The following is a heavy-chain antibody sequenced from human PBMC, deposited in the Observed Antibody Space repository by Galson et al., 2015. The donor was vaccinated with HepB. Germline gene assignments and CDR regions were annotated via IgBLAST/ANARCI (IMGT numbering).Heavy chain of an antibody. D-gene: IGHD2-21*02. CDR2: IIPIFGTA. CDR3: ARDRSTIVVVTASWYFDL. V-gene: IGHV1-69*06. CDR1: GYTFTSYG. J-gene: IGHJ2*01. Sequence: SVKVSCKASGYTFTSYGISWVRQAPGQGLEWMGGIIPIFGTANYAQKFQGRVTITADKSTSTAYMELSSLRSEDTAVYYCARDRSTIVVVTASWYFDLWGRGTLVTVSS.